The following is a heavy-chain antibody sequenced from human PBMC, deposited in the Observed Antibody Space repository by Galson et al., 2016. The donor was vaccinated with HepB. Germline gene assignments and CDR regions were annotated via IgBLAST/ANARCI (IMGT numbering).Heavy chain of an antibody. D-gene: IGHD3-10*01. Sequence: QSGAEVKKPGESLKISCQVSGYNKFVTDWIGWVRQMPGKGLELMGIIYPADFDVKYGPSFQGQVTISADRSINTAYLQWTSLKASDTPMYYCARSPVWFGELGGYFDLWGQGTLVTVSS. J-gene: IGHJ4*02. V-gene: IGHV5-51*01. CDR3: ARSPVWFGELGGYFDL. CDR1: GYNKFVTDW. CDR2: IYPADFDV.